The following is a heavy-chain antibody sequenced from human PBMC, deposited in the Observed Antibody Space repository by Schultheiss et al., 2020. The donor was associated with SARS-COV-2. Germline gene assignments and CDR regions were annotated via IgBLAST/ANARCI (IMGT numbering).Heavy chain of an antibody. J-gene: IGHJ2*01. CDR2: ISGSGGST. D-gene: IGHD6-19*01. Sequence: GGSLRLSCAASGFTFSSYGMHWVRQAPGKGLEWVSAISGSGGSTYYADSVKGRFTISRDNSKNTLYLQMNSLRAEDTAVYYCARGLERSGWSLYFDLWGRGTLVTVSS. V-gene: IGHV3-23*01. CDR1: GFTFSSYG. CDR3: ARGLERSGWSLYFDL.